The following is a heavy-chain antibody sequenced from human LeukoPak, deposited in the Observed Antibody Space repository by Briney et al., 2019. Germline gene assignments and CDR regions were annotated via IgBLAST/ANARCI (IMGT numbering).Heavy chain of an antibody. J-gene: IGHJ3*02. CDR1: GFTVSSNY. V-gene: IGHV3-66*01. Sequence: GGSLRLSCAASGFTVSSNYMSWVRQAPGKGLEWVSVIYSGGSTYYADSVKGRFTIYRDNSKNTLYLQMNSLRAEDTAVYYCAREISRPSYYYDSSGYYSLDAFDIWGQGTMVTVSS. CDR2: IYSGGST. D-gene: IGHD3-22*01. CDR3: AREISRPSYYYDSSGYYSLDAFDI.